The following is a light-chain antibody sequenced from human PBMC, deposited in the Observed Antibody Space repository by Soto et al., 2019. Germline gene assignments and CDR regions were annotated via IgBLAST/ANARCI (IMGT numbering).Light chain of an antibody. V-gene: IGLV2-14*03. Sequence: QSALTQPASVSGSPGQSITISCTGTSSDVGGYNYVSWSQQHPGKAPKLLISEVSNRPSGVSNRFSGSKSGNTASLTISGLQAADEADYYCSSYTASSTLLFGTGTKVTVL. CDR2: EVS. J-gene: IGLJ1*01. CDR3: SSYTASSTLL. CDR1: SSDVGGYNY.